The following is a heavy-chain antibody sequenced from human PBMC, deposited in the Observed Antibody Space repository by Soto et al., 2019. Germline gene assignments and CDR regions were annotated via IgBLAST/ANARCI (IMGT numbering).Heavy chain of an antibody. CDR1: GFTFRNYA. D-gene: IGHD3-22*01. J-gene: IGHJ6*02. V-gene: IGHV3-23*01. CDR2: ISGSGAGT. Sequence: GGSLRLSCAGSGFTFRNYAMSWVRQAPGKGLEWVSGISGSGAGTYYGDSVKGRFTVSRDNSKNTLYLQMNSLRAEDTTEYYCAKESMTDEYYYHYGMDVWGQGTTVTVSS. CDR3: AKESMTDEYYYHYGMDV.